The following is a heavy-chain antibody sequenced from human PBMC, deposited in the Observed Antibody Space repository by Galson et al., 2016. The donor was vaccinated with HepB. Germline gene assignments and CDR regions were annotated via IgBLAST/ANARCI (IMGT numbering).Heavy chain of an antibody. CDR3: ARSYESGRPGYGY. D-gene: IGHD3-10*01. CDR2: INQSGST. CDR1: GGSFRGYS. J-gene: IGHJ4*02. Sequence: SETLSLTCDVSGGSFRGYSWTWIRQPPEEGLEWIGEINQSGSTDYNPSLKSRVTMSVDTSRKQFSLKLTSLSAADTAVYFCARSYESGRPGYGYWGQGTLVTVSS. V-gene: IGHV4-34*01.